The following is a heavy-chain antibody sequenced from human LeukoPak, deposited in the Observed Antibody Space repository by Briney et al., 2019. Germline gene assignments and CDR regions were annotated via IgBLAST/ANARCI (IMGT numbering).Heavy chain of an antibody. CDR3: ASNPYYYDSSGYLYY. D-gene: IGHD3-22*01. CDR1: GFTFSSYA. Sequence: GGSLRLSCAASGFTFSSYAMHWVRQAPGKGLEWVAVISYDGSNKYYADSVKGRFTISRDNSKNTLYLQMNSLRAEDTAVYYCASNPYYYDSSGYLYYWGQGTLVTVSS. CDR2: ISYDGSNK. V-gene: IGHV3-30*14. J-gene: IGHJ4*02.